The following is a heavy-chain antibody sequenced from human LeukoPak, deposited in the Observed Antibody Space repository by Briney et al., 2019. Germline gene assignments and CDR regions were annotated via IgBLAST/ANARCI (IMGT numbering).Heavy chain of an antibody. D-gene: IGHD2-8*02. CDR2: IWYDGSNK. CDR1: GFTFSSYG. J-gene: IGHJ4*02. CDR3: ARALLVIRGGTVEYYFDY. Sequence: GGPLRLSCAASGFTFSSYGMHWVRQAPGKGLEWVAVIWYDGSNKYYADSVKGRFTISRDNSKNTLYLQMNSLRAEDTAVYYCARALLVIRGGTVEYYFDYWGQGTLVTVSS. V-gene: IGHV3-33*01.